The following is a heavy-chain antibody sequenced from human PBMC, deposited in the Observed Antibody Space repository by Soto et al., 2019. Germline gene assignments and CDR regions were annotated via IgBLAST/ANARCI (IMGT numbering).Heavy chain of an antibody. V-gene: IGHV4-31*03. CDR1: GGSISSRGYY. J-gene: IGHJ4*02. CDR2: ISYSEST. CDR3: AGGNDYAKIGY. D-gene: IGHD4-17*01. Sequence: SETLSLTCTVSGGSISSRGYYCSWIRHFPGKGLEWIGYISYSESTDYNPSLKSRVTISADTSKNQFSLKLSSVTAADTAVYYCAGGNDYAKIGYWGQGAQVTVSS.